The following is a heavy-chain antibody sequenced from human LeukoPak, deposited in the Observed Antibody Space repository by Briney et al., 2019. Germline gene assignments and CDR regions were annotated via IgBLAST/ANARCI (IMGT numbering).Heavy chain of an antibody. CDR2: MNPNSGNT. CDR3: ARVRTTGTCFDP. J-gene: IGHJ5*02. V-gene: IGHV1-8*01. D-gene: IGHD1-1*01. Sequence: ASVKASCKAYGYTFTSYDINWVRQPTGQGLEWMGWMNPNSGNTAYAQKFQGRVTMTRDTSINTAYMELSSLRSEDTAVYYCARVRTTGTCFDPGGQGTLVTVSS. CDR1: GYTFTSYD.